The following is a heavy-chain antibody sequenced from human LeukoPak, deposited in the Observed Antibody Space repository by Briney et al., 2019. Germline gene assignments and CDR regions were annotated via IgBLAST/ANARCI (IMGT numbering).Heavy chain of an antibody. V-gene: IGHV3-30*04. CDR2: ISYDGSNK. D-gene: IGHD6-19*01. CDR3: ASSSGWPPYLDY. J-gene: IGHJ4*02. Sequence: GGSLRLSCAASGFTFSSYAMHWVRQAPGKGREGVAVISYDGSNKNYGDSVKGRFIISRDNSKNTLYLQMNSLSAEDTAVYYCASSSGWPPYLDYWGQGTLVTVSS. CDR1: GFTFSSYA.